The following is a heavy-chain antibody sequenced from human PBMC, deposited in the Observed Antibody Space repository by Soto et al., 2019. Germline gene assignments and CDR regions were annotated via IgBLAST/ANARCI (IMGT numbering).Heavy chain of an antibody. V-gene: IGHV4-31*10. D-gene: IGHD2-15*01. CDR3: GGGNACGFLLAD. J-gene: IGHJ4*02. CDR1: AASIDSGGYW. Sequence: SQSLSPTCPLSAASIDSGGYWWDWVRLLPGRGLEWIGYLYVHGNTYYSPSLERRVTISLDPPQHTFSLEVNSVSAAAPAAVYCGGGNACGFLLADWGQGALVTVSS. CDR2: LYVHGNT.